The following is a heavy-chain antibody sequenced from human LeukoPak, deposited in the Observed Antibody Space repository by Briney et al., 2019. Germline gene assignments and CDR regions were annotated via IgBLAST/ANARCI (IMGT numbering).Heavy chain of an antibody. CDR2: INSDGSST. CDR3: ASSSQYYYDSSDLDY. D-gene: IGHD3-22*01. V-gene: IGHV3-74*01. Sequence: PGGSLRLSCAASGFTFSSYWMHWVRQAPGKGLVWVSRINSDGSSTSYADSVKGRFIISRDNAKNTLYLQMNSLRAEDTAVYYCASSSQYYYDSSDLDYWGQGTLVTVSS. CDR1: GFTFSSYW. J-gene: IGHJ4*02.